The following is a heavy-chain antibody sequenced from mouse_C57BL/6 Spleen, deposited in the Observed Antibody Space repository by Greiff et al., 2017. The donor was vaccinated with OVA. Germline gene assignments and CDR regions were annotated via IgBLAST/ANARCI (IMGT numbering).Heavy chain of an antibody. Sequence: QVQLQQPGTELVKPGASVKLSCKASGYTFTSYWMHWVKQRPGQGLEWIGNINPSNGGTYYNEKFKSKATLTADKSSSTAYMQLSSLASEDSAVYYGAREEFGLLRYFDVWGKGTTVTVSS. V-gene: IGHV1-53*01. CDR1: GYTFTSYW. CDR3: AREEFGLLRYFDV. D-gene: IGHD1-1*01. J-gene: IGHJ1*03. CDR2: INPSNGGT.